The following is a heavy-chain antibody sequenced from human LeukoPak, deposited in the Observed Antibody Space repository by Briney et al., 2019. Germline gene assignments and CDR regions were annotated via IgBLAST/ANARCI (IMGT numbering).Heavy chain of an antibody. J-gene: IGHJ4*02. V-gene: IGHV3-30*18. CDR1: GFTFSSYA. Sequence: PGGSLRLSCAASGFTFSSYAMHWVRQAPGKGLEWVAVISYDGRNKYYADSVKGRFTISRDNSKSTLYLQMDSLRPEDTAVFYCAKLSGDYVDYWGQGTLATVSS. CDR3: AKLSGDYVDY. D-gene: IGHD2-15*01. CDR2: ISYDGRNK.